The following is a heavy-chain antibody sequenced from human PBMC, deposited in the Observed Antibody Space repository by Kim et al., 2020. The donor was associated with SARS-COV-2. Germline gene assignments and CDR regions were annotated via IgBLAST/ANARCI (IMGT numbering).Heavy chain of an antibody. J-gene: IGHJ5*02. D-gene: IGHD6-13*01. Sequence: GGSLRLSCAASRFTFSSYCMHWVRQAPGKGLEWVAVIWYDGSNKYYADSVKGRFTISRDNSKNTLYLQMNSLRAEDTAVYYCARDRSSSWHGQVAYWFDPWGQGTLVTVSS. CDR2: IWYDGSNK. CDR3: ARDRSSSWHGQVAYWFDP. CDR1: RFTFSSYC. V-gene: IGHV3-33*01.